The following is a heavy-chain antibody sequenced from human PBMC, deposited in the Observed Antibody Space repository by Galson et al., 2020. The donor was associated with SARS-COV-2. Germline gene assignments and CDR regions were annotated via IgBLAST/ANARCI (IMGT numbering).Heavy chain of an antibody. CDR1: GYTFTNYY. V-gene: IGHV1-46*01. CDR2: INPSGSSI. J-gene: IGHJ4*02. Sequence: ASVKVSCKASGYTFTNYYMHWVQQAPGQGLEWMGEINPSGSSISYAQKFQGRVTMTTDTSTSTVYMELSSMRSEDSAVYYCARPSCGGDCYYFDYWGQGTLVTVSS. CDR3: ARPSCGGDCYYFDY. D-gene: IGHD2-21*02.